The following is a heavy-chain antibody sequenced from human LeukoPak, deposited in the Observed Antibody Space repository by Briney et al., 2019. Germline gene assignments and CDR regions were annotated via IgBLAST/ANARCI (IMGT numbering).Heavy chain of an antibody. V-gene: IGHV4-4*07. CDR1: GGSISNYD. CDR2: IYSSGNT. Sequence: PSETLSLTCTVSGGSISNYDWSWIWRPVGKGLEWIGRIYSSGNTDYNPSLKSRVTMSIDTSKNQSSLKLASVTAADTAVYYCARRESGSNAFHIWGQGTMVTVSS. J-gene: IGHJ3*02. D-gene: IGHD3-10*01. CDR3: ARRESGSNAFHI.